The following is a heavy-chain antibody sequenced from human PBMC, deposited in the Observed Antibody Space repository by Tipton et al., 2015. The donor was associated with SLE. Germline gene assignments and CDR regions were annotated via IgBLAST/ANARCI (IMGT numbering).Heavy chain of an antibody. J-gene: IGHJ4*02. Sequence: SLRLSCTASGFIFSNYRLSWVRQAPGKGLEWVGFIKKKAYGATTEYAASVKGRFTISRDDSKSVVYLQMNSLETEDTAVYYCSRTPHSGTSRFDYWGQGTLVTVSS. CDR3: SRTPHSGTSRFDY. D-gene: IGHD1-26*01. CDR1: GFIFSNYR. V-gene: IGHV3-49*04. CDR2: IKKKAYGATT.